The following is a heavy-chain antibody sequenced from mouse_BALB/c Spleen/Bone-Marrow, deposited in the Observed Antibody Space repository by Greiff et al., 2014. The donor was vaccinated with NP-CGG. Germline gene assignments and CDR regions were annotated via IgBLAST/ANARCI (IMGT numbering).Heavy chain of an antibody. CDR3: VRREYDDYFDY. J-gene: IGHJ2*01. CDR2: TSSGGGNT. V-gene: IGHV5-9*03. Sequence: EVKVVESGGGLVTPGGSLKLSCAASGFTFDSYNMSWVRQTPEKRLEWVATTSSGGGNTYYPDSVKGRFTISRDNAKNNLYLQMSSLRSEDTALYYCVRREYDDYFDYWGQGTTLTVSS. CDR1: GFTFDSYN. D-gene: IGHD2-14*01.